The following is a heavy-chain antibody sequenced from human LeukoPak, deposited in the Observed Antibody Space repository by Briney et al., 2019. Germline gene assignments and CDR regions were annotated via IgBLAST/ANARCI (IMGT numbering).Heavy chain of an antibody. J-gene: IGHJ4*02. CDR2: TYYRSKWYN. CDR3: ARSNSWYDSSGSLVPEFDY. CDR1: GDSVSSNSAA. Sequence: SQTLSLTCAIPGDSVSSNSAAWNWIRQSPSRGLEWLGRTYYRSKWYNDYAVSVKSRITINPDTSKNQFSLQLNSVTPEDTAVYYCARSNSWYDSSGSLVPEFDYWGQGTLVTVSS. V-gene: IGHV6-1*01. D-gene: IGHD6-19*01.